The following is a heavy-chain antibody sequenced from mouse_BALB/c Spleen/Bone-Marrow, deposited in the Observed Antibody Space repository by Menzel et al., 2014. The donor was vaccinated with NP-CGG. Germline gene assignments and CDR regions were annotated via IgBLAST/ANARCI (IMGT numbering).Heavy chain of an antibody. CDR2: IDPSDSET. Sequence: VKLQESGPQLVRPGASVKISCRASGYSISSYWMHWVKQRPGQGLEWIGMIDPSDSETRLNQKFKDKATLTVDKSSSTAYMQPNSPTSEDSAVYYCAPHYYGYAWFAYWGQGTLVTVSA. CDR3: APHYYGYAWFAY. V-gene: IGHV1S126*01. CDR1: GYSISSYW. J-gene: IGHJ3*01. D-gene: IGHD1-2*01.